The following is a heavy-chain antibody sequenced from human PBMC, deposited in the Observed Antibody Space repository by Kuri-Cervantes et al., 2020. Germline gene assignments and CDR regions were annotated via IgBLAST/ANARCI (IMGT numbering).Heavy chain of an antibody. CDR2: IVVGSGNT. V-gene: IGHV1-58*02. CDR3: ARGPDCSSTSCYFLGYYYYGMDV. J-gene: IGHJ6*02. CDR1: GFTFTSSA. Sequence: SVKVSCKASGFTFTSSAMQWVRQARGQRLEWIGWIVVGSGNTNYAQKFQERVTITRDMSTSTAYMELSRLRSDDTAVYYCARGPDCSSTSCYFLGYYYYGMDVWGQGTMVTVSS. D-gene: IGHD2-2*01.